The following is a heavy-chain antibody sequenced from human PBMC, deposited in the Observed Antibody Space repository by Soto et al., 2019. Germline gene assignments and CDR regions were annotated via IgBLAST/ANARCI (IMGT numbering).Heavy chain of an antibody. V-gene: IGHV4-34*01. D-gene: IGHD5-18*01. CDR1: GGSFSGYY. J-gene: IGHJ6*02. Sequence: SETLSLTCAVYGGSFSGYYWSWIRQPPGKGLEWIGEINHSGSTNYNPSLKSRVTISVDTSKNQFSLKLSSVTAADTAVYYCARGGVDTAMVTLPGYYYGMAVWGQGTTVTVSS. CDR3: ARGGVDTAMVTLPGYYYGMAV. CDR2: INHSGST.